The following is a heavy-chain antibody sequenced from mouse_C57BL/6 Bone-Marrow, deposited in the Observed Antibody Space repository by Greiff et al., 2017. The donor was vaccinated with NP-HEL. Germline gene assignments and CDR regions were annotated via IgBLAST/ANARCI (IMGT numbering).Heavy chain of an antibody. V-gene: IGHV1-64*01. J-gene: IGHJ3*01. CDR3: ARSRGKRLRFAY. D-gene: IGHD2-4*01. CDR1: GYTFTSYW. CDR2: IHPNSGST. Sequence: QVQLQQPGAELVKPGASVKLSCKASGYTFTSYWMHWVKQRPGQGLEWIGMIHPNSGSTNYNEKFKSKATLTADKSSSTAYMQLSSLTSEDSAVYYCARSRGKRLRFAYWGQGTLVTVSA.